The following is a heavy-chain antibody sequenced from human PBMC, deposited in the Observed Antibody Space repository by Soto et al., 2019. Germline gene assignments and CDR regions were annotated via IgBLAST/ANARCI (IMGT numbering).Heavy chain of an antibody. V-gene: IGHV4-31*03. D-gene: IGHD1-7*01. Sequence: QVQLQESGPGLVKPSQTLSLTCTVSGGSISSGGYYWSWIRQHPGKGLEWIGYIYYSGSTYYNPSLKSRVTISVDTSKNQFSLKLSSVTAADTAVYYCASTPPGGGTTTVAYWGQGTLVTVSS. J-gene: IGHJ4*02. CDR1: GGSISSGGYY. CDR2: IYYSGST. CDR3: ASTPPGGGTTTVAY.